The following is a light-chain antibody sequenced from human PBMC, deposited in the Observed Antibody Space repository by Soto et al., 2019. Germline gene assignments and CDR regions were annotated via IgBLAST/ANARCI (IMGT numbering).Light chain of an antibody. CDR2: LTS. CDR1: QSISTY. Sequence: DIQMTQSPSSLSASVGDRVTITCRASQSISTYINWFQQKPGRAPKLLIYLTSTLQSGVPSRFSGSGSGTDFTLTISSLQPEDFATYYCQQSSTTPWTFGQGTKVDVK. V-gene: IGKV1-39*01. CDR3: QQSSTTPWT. J-gene: IGKJ1*01.